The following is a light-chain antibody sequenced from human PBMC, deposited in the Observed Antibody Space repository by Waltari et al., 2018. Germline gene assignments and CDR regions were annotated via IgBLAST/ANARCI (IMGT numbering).Light chain of an antibody. J-gene: IGKJ1*01. Sequence: DIVMTQSPDSLAVSLGERATINCKSSQTVLYSANNKNYLTWYQQKLGQPPKLLIYWASTRESGVPVRFSGSGSGRDFTLTISSLQAEDVAVYYSQQYYSIPWTFGQGTKVEIK. CDR2: WAS. CDR3: QQYYSIPWT. CDR1: QTVLYSANNKNY. V-gene: IGKV4-1*01.